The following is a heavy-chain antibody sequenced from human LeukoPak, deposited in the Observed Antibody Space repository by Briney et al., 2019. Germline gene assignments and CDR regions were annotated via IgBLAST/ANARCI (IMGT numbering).Heavy chain of an antibody. Sequence: PGGSLRLSCAASRFTFDDYTMHWVRQAPGKGLEWVSLINWNGGSTYYADSVRGRFTISRDNSKNSLYLQMNSLRTEDTALYYCAKVGSQFVTGTTAGAFDMWGQGTMVTVSS. CDR2: INWNGGST. J-gene: IGHJ3*02. CDR3: AKVGSQFVTGTTAGAFDM. V-gene: IGHV3-43*01. CDR1: RFTFDDYT. D-gene: IGHD1-14*01.